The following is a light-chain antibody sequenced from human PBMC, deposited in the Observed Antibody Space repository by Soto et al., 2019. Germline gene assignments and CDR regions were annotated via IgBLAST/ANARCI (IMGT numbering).Light chain of an antibody. CDR2: AVT. J-gene: IGLJ1*01. CDR1: TSDVGGYTY. V-gene: IGLV2-14*01. CDR3: SSYSSSSTLEV. Sequence: QSVLTQPASVSGSPGQSITISCTGITSDVGGYTYVSWYRQHPGKAPKLIIYAVTNRPSGVSNRFSGSKSGNTASLTISGLQAEDEADYYCSSYSSSSTLEVFGTGTKVTVL.